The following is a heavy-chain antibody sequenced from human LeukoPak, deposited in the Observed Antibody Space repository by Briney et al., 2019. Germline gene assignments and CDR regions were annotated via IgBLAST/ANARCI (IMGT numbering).Heavy chain of an antibody. CDR1: GYTFTNNF. D-gene: IGHD3-9*01. Sequence: ASVKVSCKASGYTFTNNFMHWVRQAPGQGLEWMGIINPSGDNTWYAQKFQGRVTMSTDTSTSTAYMELRSLRFDDTAIYYCAKDWHILTGRNCFDPWGQGTLVTVSS. CDR2: INPSGDNT. V-gene: IGHV1-46*01. CDR3: AKDWHILTGRNCFDP. J-gene: IGHJ5*02.